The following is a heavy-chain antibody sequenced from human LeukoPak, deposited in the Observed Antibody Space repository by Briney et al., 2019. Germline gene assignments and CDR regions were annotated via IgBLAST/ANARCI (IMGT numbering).Heavy chain of an antibody. Sequence: PGGSLRLSCAASGFTFSSYSMNWVRQAPGKGLEWVSYISSSSSTIYYADSVKGRFTISRDNAKNSLYLQMNSLRAEDTAVYYCAKDSPVVAASFDYWGQGTLVTVSS. CDR2: ISSSSSTI. CDR1: GFTFSSYS. V-gene: IGHV3-48*01. CDR3: AKDSPVVAASFDY. D-gene: IGHD2-15*01. J-gene: IGHJ4*02.